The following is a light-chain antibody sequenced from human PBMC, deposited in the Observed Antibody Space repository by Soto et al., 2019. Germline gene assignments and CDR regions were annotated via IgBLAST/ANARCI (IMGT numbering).Light chain of an antibody. V-gene: IGLV2-8*01. CDR3: ASYDGTKRFV. CDR1: SSDVGVYNF. J-gene: IGLJ1*01. Sequence: QSALTQPPSASGSPGQSLTISCTGTSSDVGVYNFVSWYQQRLDKAPKVEIYEVTKRPSGVPERCSGSWPRRTPSRTTSGIQADDEADYYCASYDGTKRFVFGSGTKVNVL. CDR2: EVT.